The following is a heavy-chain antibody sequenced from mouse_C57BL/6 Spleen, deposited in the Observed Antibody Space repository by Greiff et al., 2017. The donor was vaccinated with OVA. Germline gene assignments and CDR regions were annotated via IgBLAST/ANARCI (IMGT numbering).Heavy chain of an antibody. Sequence: EVKLMESGGGLVQPGGSLSLSCAASGFTFTDYYMSWVRQPPGKALEWLGFIRNKANGYTTEYSASVKGRFTISRDNSQSILYLQMNALRAEDSATYYCARYRTGPYYAMDYWGQGTSVTVSS. CDR1: GFTFTDYY. V-gene: IGHV7-3*01. D-gene: IGHD4-1*01. CDR3: ARYRTGPYYAMDY. CDR2: IRNKANGYTT. J-gene: IGHJ4*01.